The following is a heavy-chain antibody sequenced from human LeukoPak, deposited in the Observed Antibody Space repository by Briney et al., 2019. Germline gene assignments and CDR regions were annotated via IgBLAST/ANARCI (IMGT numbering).Heavy chain of an antibody. V-gene: IGHV3-7*03. CDR3: ARDGYYGSGSHPYFAC. CDR2: IKQDGSEK. Sequence: GGSLRLSCAASGFTFSNYWMSWVRQAPAGKGLEWVANIKQDGSEKYYMDSVKGRFTISRGNAKNSLYLQMNSLRAEDTAVYYCARDGYYGSGSHPYFACWGQGTLVTVSS. CDR1: GFTFSNYW. D-gene: IGHD3-10*01. J-gene: IGHJ4*02.